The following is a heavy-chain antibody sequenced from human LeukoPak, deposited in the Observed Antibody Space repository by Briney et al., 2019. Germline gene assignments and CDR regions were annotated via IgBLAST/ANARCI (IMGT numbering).Heavy chain of an antibody. CDR2: ISNGNT. D-gene: IGHD2-21*02. V-gene: IGHV3-23*01. CDR1: GFPFSNHA. Sequence: QPGGSLRLSCAASGFPFSNHAMSWVRQPPGKGLEWVSAISNGNTYYADSVRGRFTISRDDSKNMVYLQMNSLRDEDTALYYCMREAGYCASVCLKSNWFDPWGQGTLVTVSS. CDR3: MREAGYCASVCLKSNWFDP. J-gene: IGHJ5*02.